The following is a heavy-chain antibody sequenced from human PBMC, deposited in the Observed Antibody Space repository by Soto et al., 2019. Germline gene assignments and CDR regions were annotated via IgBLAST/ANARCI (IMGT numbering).Heavy chain of an antibody. CDR2: IIPIFGTA. J-gene: IGHJ3*02. CDR3: ARDQRPHPERRADAFDI. V-gene: IGHV1-69*13. CDR1: GGTFSSYA. Sequence: SLKVSCKASGGTFSSYAISWVRQAPGQGLEWMGGIIPIFGTANYAQKFQGRVTITADESTSTAYMELSSLRSEDTAVYYCARDQRPHPERRADAFDIWGQGTMVTVSS.